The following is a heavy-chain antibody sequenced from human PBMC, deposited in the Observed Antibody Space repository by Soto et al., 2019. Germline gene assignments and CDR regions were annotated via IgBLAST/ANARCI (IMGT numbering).Heavy chain of an antibody. CDR2: IYYSGST. J-gene: IGHJ4*02. CDR3: ARITHDYYDSSGYYHDVVLFDY. V-gene: IGHV4-59*01. CDR1: GGSISSYH. Sequence: SETLSLTCTVSGGSISSYHWSWIRQPPGKGLEWIGYIYYSGSTNYNPSLKSRVTISVDTSKNQFSLKLSSVTAADTAVYYCARITHDYYDSSGYYHDVVLFDYWGQGTLVTVSS. D-gene: IGHD3-22*01.